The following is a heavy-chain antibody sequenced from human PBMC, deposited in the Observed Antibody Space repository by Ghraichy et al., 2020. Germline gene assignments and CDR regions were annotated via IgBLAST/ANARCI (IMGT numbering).Heavy chain of an antibody. V-gene: IGHV3-74*01. CDR3: ARAVAAAEDYYYYGMDV. J-gene: IGHJ6*02. Sequence: GGSLRLSCAASGFTFSSYWMHWVRQAPGKGLVWVSRINSDGSSTSYADSVKGRFTISRDNAKHTLYLQMNSLRAEDTAVYYCARAVAAAEDYYYYGMDVWGQGTTVTVSS. D-gene: IGHD6-13*01. CDR2: INSDGSST. CDR1: GFTFSSYW.